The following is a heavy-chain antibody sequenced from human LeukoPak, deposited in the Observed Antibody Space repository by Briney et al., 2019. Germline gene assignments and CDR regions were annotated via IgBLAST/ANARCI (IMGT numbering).Heavy chain of an antibody. Sequence: ASVKVSCKASGYTFTGYYMHWVRQAPGQGLEWMGWINPNSGGTNYAQKFQGRVTMTRDTSISTAYMELSRLRSDDTAVYYCAHPSNYYDSSGYWRHWGQGTLVTVSS. CDR3: AHPSNYYDSSGYWRH. J-gene: IGHJ4*02. D-gene: IGHD3-22*01. CDR2: INPNSGGT. V-gene: IGHV1-2*02. CDR1: GYTFTGYY.